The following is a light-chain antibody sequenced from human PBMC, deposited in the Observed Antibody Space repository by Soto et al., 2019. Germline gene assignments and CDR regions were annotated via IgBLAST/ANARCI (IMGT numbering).Light chain of an antibody. CDR2: DAS. J-gene: IGKJ4*01. CDR3: QQRSNWPPNT. CDR1: QSVSSY. Sequence: EIVLTQSPATLSLSPGERATLSCRASQSVSSYLAWYQQKPGQAPRLLIYDASNRATGIPARFSGSGSGTDFTLTISSLEPEDFAVYYCQQRSNWPPNTFGGGNQVEIK. V-gene: IGKV3-11*01.